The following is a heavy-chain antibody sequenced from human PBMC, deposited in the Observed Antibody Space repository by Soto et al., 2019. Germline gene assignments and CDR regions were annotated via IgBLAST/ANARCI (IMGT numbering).Heavy chain of an antibody. D-gene: IGHD6-25*01. CDR2: VSASGDNT. CDR1: GFSFRSNG. Sequence: EVQLLESGGGLVQSGGSLRLACAASGFSFRSNGLSWVRQAPGKGLEWVSTVSASGDNTYYADSVKGRFTSSRDNSTNTLYLQMNTLRAEDTARYYCAKISGSGGGWGQGTLVTVSS. CDR3: AKISGSGGG. V-gene: IGHV3-23*01. J-gene: IGHJ4*02.